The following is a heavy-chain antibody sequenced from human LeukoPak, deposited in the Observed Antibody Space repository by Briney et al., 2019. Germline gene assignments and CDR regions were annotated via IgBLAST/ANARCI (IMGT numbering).Heavy chain of an antibody. CDR2: VNNDGSAT. CDR1: GFTFSSYW. D-gene: IGHD2-2*01. Sequence: GGSLRPSCAASGFTFSSYWIYWVRQVPGKGLVYVSRVNNDGSATTYADSVQGRFTISRDNAKNTVYLQMDSLRVKDTAIYYCARGGPYHAFDIWGQGTMVTVSS. CDR3: ARGGPYHAFDI. V-gene: IGHV3-74*01. J-gene: IGHJ3*02.